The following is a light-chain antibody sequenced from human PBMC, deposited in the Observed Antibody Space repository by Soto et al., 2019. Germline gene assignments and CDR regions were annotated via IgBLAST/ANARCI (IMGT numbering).Light chain of an antibody. CDR1: PSISSW. J-gene: IGKJ1*01. CDR3: QQYNSYPRT. Sequence: DIQMTQSPSTLSASVGDRVTITCRASPSISSWLAWYQQKPGKAPKLLIYKASSLESGVPSRFSGSGSGTEFTLTISSLQPDDFATYCCQQYNSYPRTFGQGTKVEIK. V-gene: IGKV1-5*03. CDR2: KAS.